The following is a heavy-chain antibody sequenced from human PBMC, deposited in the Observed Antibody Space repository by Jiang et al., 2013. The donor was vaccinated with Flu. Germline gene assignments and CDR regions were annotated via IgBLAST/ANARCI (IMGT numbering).Heavy chain of an antibody. J-gene: IGHJ2*01. V-gene: IGHV1-8*01. CDR3: ARGRRGSGKYYYGSGRLALWYFDL. Sequence: EVKKPGASVKVSCKASGYTFTSYDINWVRQATGQGLEWMGWMNPNSGNTGYAQKFQGRVTMTRNTSISTAYMELSSLRSEDTAVYYCARGRRGSGKYYYGSGRLALWYFDLWGRGTLVTVSS. CDR1: GYTFTSYD. D-gene: IGHD3-10*01. CDR2: MNPNSGNT.